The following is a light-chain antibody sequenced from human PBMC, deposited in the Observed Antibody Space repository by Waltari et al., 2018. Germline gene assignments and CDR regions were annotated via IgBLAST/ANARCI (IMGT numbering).Light chain of an antibody. CDR1: SSNIGAGYD. Sequence: QSVLTQPPSASGAPGQRVTISCTGSSSNIGAGYDVHWYQQLPGTAPKLLIYGNSNRPSGVPDRFSGSKSGTSASLAITGLQAEDEADYYCQSYDSSLSGPNWVFGGGTKLTVL. J-gene: IGLJ3*02. V-gene: IGLV1-40*01. CDR3: QSYDSSLSGPNWV. CDR2: GNS.